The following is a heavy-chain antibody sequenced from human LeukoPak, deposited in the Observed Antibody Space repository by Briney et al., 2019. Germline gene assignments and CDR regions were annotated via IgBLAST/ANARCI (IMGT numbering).Heavy chain of an antibody. CDR3: ASPGYSSGWYDDY. V-gene: IGHV4-39*01. D-gene: IGHD6-19*01. Sequence: ASETLSLTCTVSGGSISSSSYYWGWIRQPPGKGLEWIGTIYYSGSTYYNPSLKSRVTISVDTSKNQFSLKLSSVTAADTAVYYCASPGYSSGWYDDYWGQGTLVTVSS. J-gene: IGHJ4*02. CDR2: IYYSGST. CDR1: GGSISSSSYY.